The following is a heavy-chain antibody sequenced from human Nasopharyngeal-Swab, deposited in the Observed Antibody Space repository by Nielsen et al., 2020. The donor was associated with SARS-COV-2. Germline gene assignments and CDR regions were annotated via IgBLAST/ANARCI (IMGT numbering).Heavy chain of an antibody. J-gene: IGHJ6*02. CDR2: ISGSGGST. CDR3: AKAIVVVPAAMGGYYYYGMDV. V-gene: IGHV3-23*01. Sequence: GESLKISCAASGFTFSSYAMSWVRRAPGKGPEWVSAISGSGGSTYYADSVKGRFTISRDNSKNTLYLQMNSLRAEDTAVYYCAKAIVVVPAAMGGYYYYGMDVWGQGTTVTVSS. CDR1: GFTFSSYA. D-gene: IGHD2-2*01.